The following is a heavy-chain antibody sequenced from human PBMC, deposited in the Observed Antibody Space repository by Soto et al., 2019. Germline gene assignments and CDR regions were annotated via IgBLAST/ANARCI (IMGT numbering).Heavy chain of an antibody. Sequence: ASVKVSCKASGYTFTSYYMHWVRQAPGKGLEWMGIINPSGGSTSYAQKFQGRVTMTRDTSTSTVYMELSSLRSEDTAVYYCARDLKMGIAAPDAFDIWGQGTMVTVS. D-gene: IGHD6-13*01. V-gene: IGHV1-46*01. CDR1: GYTFTSYY. J-gene: IGHJ3*02. CDR3: ARDLKMGIAAPDAFDI. CDR2: INPSGGST.